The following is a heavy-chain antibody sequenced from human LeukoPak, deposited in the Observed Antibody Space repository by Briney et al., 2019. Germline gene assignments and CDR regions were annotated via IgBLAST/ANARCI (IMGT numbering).Heavy chain of an antibody. CDR3: ARDRSSGYGVDY. D-gene: IGHD3-22*01. CDR2: ISYDGSNK. CDR1: GFTFSSYG. V-gene: IGHV3-30*03. Sequence: PGGSLRLSCAASGFTFSSYGMHWVRQAPGKGLEWVAVISYDGSNKYYADSVKGRFTISRDNSKNTLYLQMNSLRAEDTAVYYCARDRSSGYGVDYWGQGTLVTVSS. J-gene: IGHJ4*02.